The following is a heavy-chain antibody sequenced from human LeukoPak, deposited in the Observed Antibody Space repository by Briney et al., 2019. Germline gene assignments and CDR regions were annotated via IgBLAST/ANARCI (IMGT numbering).Heavy chain of an antibody. V-gene: IGHV1-69*13. J-gene: IGHJ4*02. CDR3: ARMVTASNLIDY. Sequence: GASVKVSCKASGYTFTSYGISWVRQAPGQGLEWMGGIIPIFGTANYAQKFQGRVTITADESTSTAYMELSSLRSEDTAVYYCARMVTASNLIDYWGQGTLVTVSS. CDR2: IIPIFGTA. CDR1: GYTFTSYG. D-gene: IGHD2-21*02.